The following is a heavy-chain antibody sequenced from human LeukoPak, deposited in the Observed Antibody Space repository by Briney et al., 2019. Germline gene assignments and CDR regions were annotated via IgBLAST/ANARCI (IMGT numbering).Heavy chain of an antibody. CDR2: IYHSGST. Sequence: PSETLSLTCTVSGYSISRGYSWGWIRQPPGKGLEWIGNIYHSGSTNYSPSLKSRVTISVDTSKNQFSLKLSSVTAADTAVYYCARVKIGSYYYMDVWGKGTTVTISS. J-gene: IGHJ6*03. CDR3: ARVKIGSYYYMDV. CDR1: GYSISRGYS. D-gene: IGHD2/OR15-2a*01. V-gene: IGHV4-38-2*02.